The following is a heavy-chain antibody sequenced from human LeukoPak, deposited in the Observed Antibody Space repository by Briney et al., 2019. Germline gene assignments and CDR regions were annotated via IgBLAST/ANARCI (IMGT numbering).Heavy chain of an antibody. CDR3: ARAPSSIAARMDV. J-gene: IGHJ6*02. D-gene: IGHD6-6*01. CDR2: IYYSGST. V-gene: IGHV4-39*01. Sequence: PSETLSLTCTVSGGSISSSYYWGWIRQPPGKGLEWIGSIYYSGSTYYNPSLKSRVTISVDTSKNQFSLKLSSVTAAVTAVYYCARAPSSIAARMDVWGQGTTVTVSS. CDR1: GGSISSSYY.